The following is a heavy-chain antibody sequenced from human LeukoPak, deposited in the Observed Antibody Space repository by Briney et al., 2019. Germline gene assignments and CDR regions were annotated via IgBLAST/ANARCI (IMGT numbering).Heavy chain of an antibody. J-gene: IGHJ4*02. Sequence: SVKVSCKASGGTFSSYAISWVRQAPGQGLEWMGRIIPIVGIANYAQRFQGRVTITADKSTSTAYMELSSLRSEDTAVYYCAREDCSGDSCYFDYWGQGTLVTVSS. D-gene: IGHD2-15*01. CDR3: AREDCSGDSCYFDY. CDR1: GGTFSSYA. V-gene: IGHV1-69*04. CDR2: IIPIVGIA.